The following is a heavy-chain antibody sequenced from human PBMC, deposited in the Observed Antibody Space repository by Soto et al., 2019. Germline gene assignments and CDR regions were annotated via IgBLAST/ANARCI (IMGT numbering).Heavy chain of an antibody. CDR1: GFTFSSYA. Sequence: GSLRLSCAASGFTFSSYAMSWVRQAPGKGLEWVSAISGSGGSTYYADSVKGRFNISKDNSKNTLYLQMNSLRAEDTAVFYCAKEDGGYSYGRYYFDYWGQGTLVTVSS. J-gene: IGHJ4*02. CDR2: ISGSGGST. D-gene: IGHD5-18*01. V-gene: IGHV3-23*01. CDR3: AKEDGGYSYGRYYFDY.